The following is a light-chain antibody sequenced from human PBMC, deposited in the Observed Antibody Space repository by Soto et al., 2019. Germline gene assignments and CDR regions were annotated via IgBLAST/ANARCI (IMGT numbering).Light chain of an antibody. CDR2: DAS. CDR1: QSISRW. Sequence: DIQMTQSPSTLSASVRDRVTINCRASQSISRWLAWYQQKSGKAPKLLIYDASNLESGVPSRFSGSGYGTEFTLTISSLQPDDFATYYCQQYRSFSPLTFGGGTKVEIK. CDR3: QQYRSFSPLT. V-gene: IGKV1-5*01. J-gene: IGKJ4*01.